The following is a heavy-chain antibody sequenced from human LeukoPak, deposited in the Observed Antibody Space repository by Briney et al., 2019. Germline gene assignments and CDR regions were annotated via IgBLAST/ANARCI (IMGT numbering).Heavy chain of an antibody. CDR1: GFSLSTSGMC. CDR3: ARISSNSVYYYGMDV. D-gene: IGHD4-11*01. V-gene: IGHV2-70*01. Sequence: SGPALVKPTQTLTLTRTFSGFSLSTSGMCVSWIRQPPGKALEWLALIDWDDDKYYSTSLKTRLTISKDTSKNQVVLTMTNMDPVDTATYYCARISSNSVYYYGMDVWGKGTTVTVSS. J-gene: IGHJ6*04. CDR2: IDWDDDK.